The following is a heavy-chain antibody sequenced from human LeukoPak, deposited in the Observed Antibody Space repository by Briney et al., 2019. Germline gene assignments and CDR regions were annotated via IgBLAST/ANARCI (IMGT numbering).Heavy chain of an antibody. J-gene: IGHJ4*02. Sequence: GGSLRLSCAASGFTVRGNCMGLVRQVPGKGLEWVSVIYSAGSTNYADSVKGGFTISGDYSKNTLYLQMNSLSGDATGVYYWARSLVGTGRPYFDFWGQGTLVTVSS. CDR2: IYSAGST. V-gene: IGHV3-66*02. CDR1: GFTVRGNC. CDR3: ARSLVGTGRPYFDF. D-gene: IGHD1-26*01.